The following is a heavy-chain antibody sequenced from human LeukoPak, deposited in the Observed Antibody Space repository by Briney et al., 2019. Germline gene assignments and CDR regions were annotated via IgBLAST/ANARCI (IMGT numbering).Heavy chain of an antibody. CDR3: VRDRGSYRPIDY. D-gene: IGHD1-26*01. Sequence: SGGSLRLSCAASGFTVSSNYMSWVRQAPGKGLEWVSSISSSGTYIYYRDSVKGRFTISRDNAENSLYLEVNSLRVEDTAIYYCVRDRGSYRPIDYWGQGTLVTVSS. CDR1: GFTVSSNY. V-gene: IGHV3-21*01. J-gene: IGHJ4*02. CDR2: ISSSGTYI.